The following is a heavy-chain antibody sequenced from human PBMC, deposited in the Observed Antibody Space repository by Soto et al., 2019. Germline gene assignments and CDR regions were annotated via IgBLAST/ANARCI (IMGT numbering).Heavy chain of an antibody. V-gene: IGHV4-34*01. CDR2: INHSGST. J-gene: IGHJ4*02. CDR3: ARGWRGYNWNHREYFDY. CDR1: GGSFSGYY. Sequence: QVQLQQWGAGLLKPSETLSLTCAVYGGSFSGYYWSWIRQPPGKGLEWIGEINHSGSTNYNPSLKSRVTISVDTSKNQFSLKLSSVTAADTAVYYCARGWRGYNWNHREYFDYWGQGTLVTV. D-gene: IGHD1-20*01.